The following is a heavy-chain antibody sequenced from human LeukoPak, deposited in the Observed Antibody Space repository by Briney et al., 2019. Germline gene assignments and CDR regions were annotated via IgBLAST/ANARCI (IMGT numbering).Heavy chain of an antibody. J-gene: IGHJ3*02. D-gene: IGHD3-22*01. V-gene: IGHV1-69*13. CDR2: IIPIFGTA. Sequence: SVKVSCXASGGPFSSYAISWERPAPGQGLEWMGGIIPIFGTANYAQKFQGRVTITADESTSTAYMELSSLRSEDTAVYYCARVSGYYDSDAFDIWGQGTMVTVSS. CDR3: ARVSGYYDSDAFDI. CDR1: GGPFSSYA.